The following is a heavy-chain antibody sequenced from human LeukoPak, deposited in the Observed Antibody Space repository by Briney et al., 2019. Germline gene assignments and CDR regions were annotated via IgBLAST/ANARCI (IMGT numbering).Heavy chain of an antibody. D-gene: IGHD3-22*01. J-gene: IGHJ4*02. CDR3: AIFPGSGYYSPLSWNY. CDR1: GYTFTGYY. Sequence: ASVKVSCKASGYTFTGYYMHWVRQAPGQGLEWMGRINPNSGGTNYAQKFQGRVTMTRDTSISTAYMELSRLRSDDTAVYYCAIFPGSGYYSPLSWNYWGQGTLVTVPS. V-gene: IGHV1-2*06. CDR2: INPNSGGT.